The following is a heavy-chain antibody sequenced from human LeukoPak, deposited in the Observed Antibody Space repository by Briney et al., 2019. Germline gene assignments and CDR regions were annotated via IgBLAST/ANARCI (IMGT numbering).Heavy chain of an antibody. Sequence: PGRSLRLSCAASGFTFSSYGMHWVRQAPGKGLEWVAVISYDGSNKYYADFVKGRFTISRDNSKNTLYLQMNSLRAEDTAVYYCAKDIAFQSTTVSDYWGQGTLVTVSS. CDR2: ISYDGSNK. CDR3: AKDIAFQSTTVSDY. J-gene: IGHJ4*02. CDR1: GFTFSSYG. V-gene: IGHV3-30*18. D-gene: IGHD4-17*01.